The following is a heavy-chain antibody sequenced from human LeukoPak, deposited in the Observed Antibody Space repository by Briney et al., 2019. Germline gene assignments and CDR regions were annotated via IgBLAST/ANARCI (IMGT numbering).Heavy chain of an antibody. CDR2: ISSSSSYT. CDR1: GFTFSAYY. CDR3: AGGGSRNYFVY. J-gene: IGHJ4*02. Sequence: GGSLRLSCAASGFTFSAYYMSWIRQAPGKGLEWVSYISSSSSYTNYADSVKGRFTISRDNAKNSLYLQMNSLRAEDTAVYYCAGGGSRNYFVYWGEGTMVGVCS. D-gene: IGHD6-6*01. V-gene: IGHV3-11*06.